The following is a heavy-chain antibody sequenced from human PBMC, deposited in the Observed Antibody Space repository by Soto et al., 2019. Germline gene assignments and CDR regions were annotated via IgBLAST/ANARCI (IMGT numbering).Heavy chain of an antibody. V-gene: IGHV3-33*01. CDR1: GFTFNSDG. J-gene: IGHJ4*02. Sequence: QVQLVESGGCVVQPGRSLRLSCAASGFTFNSDGMHWVRQAPGKGLEWVAVIWYDGSNKYYADSVKGRFTISRDDSKNMVYLQMNSLRAEDTAVYYCVRDGWYSIQAPYWGQGTLVTVSS. CDR3: VRDGWYSIQAPY. CDR2: IWYDGSNK. D-gene: IGHD6-19*01.